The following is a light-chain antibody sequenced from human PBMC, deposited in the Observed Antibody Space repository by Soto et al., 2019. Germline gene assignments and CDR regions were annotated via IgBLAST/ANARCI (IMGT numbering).Light chain of an antibody. CDR3: SSYARTTTYV. Sequence: QSALTQPPSASGSPGQSVTISCTGTSSDIGAYNHVSWYQQHPGKAPKLMIYEVTKRPSGVPDRFSGSKSGNTASLTVSGLQAEDEADYYCSSYARTTTYVFGTGTKVTVL. CDR1: SSDIGAYNH. V-gene: IGLV2-8*01. J-gene: IGLJ1*01. CDR2: EVT.